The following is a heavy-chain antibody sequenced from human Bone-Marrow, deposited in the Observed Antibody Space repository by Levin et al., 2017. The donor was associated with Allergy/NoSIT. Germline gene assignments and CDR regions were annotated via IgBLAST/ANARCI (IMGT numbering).Heavy chain of an antibody. Sequence: SQTLSLTCTVSGDSISSYYWSWIRQPPGKGLEWIGYIYFSGSTSYNPSLKSRVTMSVDTSNNQFFLKLTSVTAADTAVYYCATDGYYGMDVWGPGTTVTVSS. CDR1: GDSISSYY. D-gene: IGHD5-24*01. CDR2: IYFSGST. CDR3: ATDGYYGMDV. V-gene: IGHV4-59*01. J-gene: IGHJ6*02.